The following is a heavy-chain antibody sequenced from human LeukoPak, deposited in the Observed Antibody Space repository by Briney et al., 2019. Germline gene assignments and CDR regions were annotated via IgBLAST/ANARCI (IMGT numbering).Heavy chain of an antibody. D-gene: IGHD6-19*01. CDR1: GFTFSSYG. CDR3: AKDVGPAVAGPYYFDY. V-gene: IGHV3-30*18. J-gene: IGHJ4*02. CDR2: ISYDGSNK. Sequence: GGSLRPSCAASGFTFSSYGMHWVRQAPGKGLEWVAVISYDGSNKYYADSVKGRFTISRDNSKNTLYLQMNSLRAEDTAVYYCAKDVGPAVAGPYYFDYWGQGTLVTVSS.